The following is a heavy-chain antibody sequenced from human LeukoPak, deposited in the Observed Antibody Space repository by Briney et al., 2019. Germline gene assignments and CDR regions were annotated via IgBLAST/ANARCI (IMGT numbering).Heavy chain of an antibody. V-gene: IGHV3-20*04. Sequence: GGSLRLSCAASGFPFEDYGMSWVRQAPGKGLEWVSGINWNGGSTGYADSVKGRFTISRDNAKNSLYLQMNSLRAEDTALYYCARWYSSSWYPRNYYYMDVWGKGTTVTVSS. D-gene: IGHD6-13*01. CDR2: INWNGGST. J-gene: IGHJ6*03. CDR3: ARWYSSSWYPRNYYYMDV. CDR1: GFPFEDYG.